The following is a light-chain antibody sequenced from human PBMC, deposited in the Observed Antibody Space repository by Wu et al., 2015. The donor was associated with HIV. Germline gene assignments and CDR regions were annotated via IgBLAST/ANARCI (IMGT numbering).Light chain of an antibody. CDR1: QDVSSTY. J-gene: IGKJ1*01. V-gene: IGKV3-20*01. Sequence: EIVLTQSPGTLSLSPGERAALSCRATQDVSSTYLGWYQQKPGQSPRLLIYDTSRRATGIPNRFSGSGSETDFTLTINRLDPEDSAIYYCQHYGTSRTFGQGTKVE. CDR3: QHYGTSRT. CDR2: DTS.